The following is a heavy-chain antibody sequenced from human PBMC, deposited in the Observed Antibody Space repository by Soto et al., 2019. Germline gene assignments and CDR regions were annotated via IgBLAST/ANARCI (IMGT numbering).Heavy chain of an antibody. D-gene: IGHD3-10*01. Sequence: SETLSLTCTVSGGSISSYYWSWIRQPPGKGLEWIGYIYYSGSTNYNPSLKSRVTISVDTSKNQFSLKLSSVTAPDTAVYYCARVPGSHAFDIWGQGTMVTVSS. CDR1: GGSISSYY. V-gene: IGHV4-59*01. CDR2: IYYSGST. CDR3: ARVPGSHAFDI. J-gene: IGHJ3*02.